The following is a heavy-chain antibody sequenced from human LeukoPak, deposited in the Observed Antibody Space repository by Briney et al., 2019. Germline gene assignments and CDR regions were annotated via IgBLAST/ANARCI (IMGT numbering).Heavy chain of an antibody. D-gene: IGHD2-15*01. J-gene: IGHJ6*02. CDR3: ARAVQVAATANYYNDGMDV. CDR1: GGSIISYY. Sequence: SETLSLACTVSGGSIISYYWSWIRQPPGKGLEWIGYIYYSGSTNYNPSLKSRVTISVDTSKNQFSLKLSSVTAADTAVYYCARAVQVAATANYYNDGMDVWGQGTTVTVSS. CDR2: IYYSGST. V-gene: IGHV4-59*01.